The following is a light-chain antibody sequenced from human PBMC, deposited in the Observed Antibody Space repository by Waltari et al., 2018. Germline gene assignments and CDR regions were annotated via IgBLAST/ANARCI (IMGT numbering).Light chain of an antibody. CDR2: DVS. J-gene: IGLJ3*02. Sequence: QSALTQPPSVSGSPGQSIPISCTAPSRDVGCSHYVPRYQQHPGKAPKLMIYDVSNRPSGVSNRFSGSKSGNTASLTISGLQAEDEADYYCSSYTSSSTLGVFGGGTKLTVL. CDR1: SRDVGCSHY. CDR3: SSYTSSSTLGV. V-gene: IGLV2-14*03.